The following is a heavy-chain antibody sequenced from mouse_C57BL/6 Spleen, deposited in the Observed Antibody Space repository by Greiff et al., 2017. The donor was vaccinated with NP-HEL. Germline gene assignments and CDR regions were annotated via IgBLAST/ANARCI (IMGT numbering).Heavy chain of an antibody. J-gene: IGHJ3*01. CDR1: GYTFTSYW. D-gene: IGHD1-1*01. CDR2: IDPSDSYT. V-gene: IGHV1-69*01. CDR3: ARTTEAWFAY. Sequence: VQLQQPGAELVMPGASVKLSCKASGYTFTSYWMHWVKQRPGQGLEWIGEIDPSDSYTNYNQKFKGKSTLTVDKSSSTAYMQLSSLTSEDSAVYYCARTTEAWFAYWGQGTLVTVSA.